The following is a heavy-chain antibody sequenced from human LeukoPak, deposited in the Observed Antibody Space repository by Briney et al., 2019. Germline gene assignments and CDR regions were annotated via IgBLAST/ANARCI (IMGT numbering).Heavy chain of an antibody. Sequence: GRSLRLSCAASGFTFNNYAMHWVRQAPGKGLEWVALISYDGSKKYYADSVKGRFTISRDNSENTLYLQMNSLTAEDKALYYCARGVLYDVKFDYWGQGTLVTVSS. CDR3: ARGVLYDVKFDY. V-gene: IGHV3-30*04. CDR1: GFTFNNYA. CDR2: ISYDGSKK. J-gene: IGHJ4*02. D-gene: IGHD5/OR15-5a*01.